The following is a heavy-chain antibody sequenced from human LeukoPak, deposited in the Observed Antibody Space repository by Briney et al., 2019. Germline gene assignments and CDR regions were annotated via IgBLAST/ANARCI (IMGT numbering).Heavy chain of an antibody. J-gene: IGHJ4*02. CDR1: GFTFSNYW. D-gene: IGHD3-22*01. Sequence: GGSLRLSCAASGFTFSNYWMSWVGQAPGKGLEWVANIKQDGSEKYYVDSVKGRFTISRDNAKNSLYLQMNSLRAEDTAVYYCARRGYYYDSSGYYLGGFDYWGQGTLVTVSS. CDR3: ARRGYYYDSSGYYLGGFDY. CDR2: IKQDGSEK. V-gene: IGHV3-7*01.